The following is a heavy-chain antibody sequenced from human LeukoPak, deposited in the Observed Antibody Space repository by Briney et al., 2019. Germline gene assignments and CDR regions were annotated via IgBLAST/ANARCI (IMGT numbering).Heavy chain of an antibody. Sequence: GGPLRLSCAPSGVIFNNFAFHWVRQAPGKGLEWIAAVSYDGSNKYYADSVRGRLTISRDNSKNTLYLQMNSLRAEDTAVYYCARAGRADGDYHYFDYWGQGTLVTVSS. CDR2: VSYDGSNK. CDR1: GVIFNNFA. J-gene: IGHJ4*02. CDR3: ARAGRADGDYHYFDY. D-gene: IGHD4-17*01. V-gene: IGHV3-30-3*01.